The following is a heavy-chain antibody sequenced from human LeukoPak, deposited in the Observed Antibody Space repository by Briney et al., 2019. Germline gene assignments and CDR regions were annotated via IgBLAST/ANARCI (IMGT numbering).Heavy chain of an antibody. J-gene: IGHJ6*04. V-gene: IGHV4-34*01. Sequence: LETLSLTCAVYSCSFSGYYWSWLRQPPGKGLEWIGETNHSGSTNFNPSLKSRVTISVDTSKNQVSLKLSCVTGADTAVYCCARADIVVVPAASDGGGGMDVWGKGTTVTVSS. CDR3: ARADIVVVPAASDGGGGMDV. D-gene: IGHD2-2*01. CDR1: SCSFSGYY. CDR2: TNHSGST.